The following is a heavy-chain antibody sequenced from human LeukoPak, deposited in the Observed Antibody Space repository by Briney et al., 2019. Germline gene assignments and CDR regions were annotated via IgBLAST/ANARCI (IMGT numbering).Heavy chain of an antibody. J-gene: IGHJ4*02. CDR2: ISGPGSTT. CDR3: AKGLLTKTHGISWDPFDS. V-gene: IGHV3-23*01. D-gene: IGHD6-13*01. CDR1: GFTFSGYA. Sequence: PGGSLRLSCAASGFTFSGYAMTWVRQAPGKGLEWVATISGPGSTTYYADSVMGRFTISRDNSQNTLYLQMNSLRAEDTAIYYCAKGLLTKTHGISWDPFDSWGQGTLVSVSS.